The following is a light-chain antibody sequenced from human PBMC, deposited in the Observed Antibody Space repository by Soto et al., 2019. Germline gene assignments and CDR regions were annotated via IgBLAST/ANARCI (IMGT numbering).Light chain of an antibody. CDR2: GAS. CDR3: QQYNNWPMYT. J-gene: IGKJ2*01. CDR1: QSVSSN. Sequence: EIVMTQSPATLSLSPGERATLSCRASQSVSSNLVWYQQKPGQAPRLLIYGASTRATGIPARFSGSGSGTEFTLTISSLQSEDFAVYYCQQYNNWPMYTFGQGTKLEIK. V-gene: IGKV3-15*01.